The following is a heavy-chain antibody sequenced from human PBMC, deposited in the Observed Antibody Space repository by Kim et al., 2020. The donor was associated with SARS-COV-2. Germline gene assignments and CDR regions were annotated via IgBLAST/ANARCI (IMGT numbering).Heavy chain of an antibody. CDR3: AKNGEVAVPFCFDY. V-gene: IGHV3-23*01. Sequence: ADTVKGRFTISRDKSKNTLYLQRNSPRAEDTAVYYCAKNGEVAVPFCFDYWGQGTLVTVSP. D-gene: IGHD2-15*01. J-gene: IGHJ4*02.